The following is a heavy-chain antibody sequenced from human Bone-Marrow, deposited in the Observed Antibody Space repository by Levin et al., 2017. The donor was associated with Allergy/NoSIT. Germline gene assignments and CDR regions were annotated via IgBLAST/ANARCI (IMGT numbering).Heavy chain of an antibody. Sequence: LSLTCAASGFPFNKTDMHWVRQAPGKGLEWVSAISTAGDTYYGGSVKGRFTISRENAKNSLYLQMHSLNDGDTAVYYCARGAGGAFNDLWGRGTLVIVSS. D-gene: IGHD1-26*01. CDR3: ARGAGGAFNDL. J-gene: IGHJ2*01. CDR1: GFPFNKTD. V-gene: IGHV3-13*01. CDR2: ISTAGDT.